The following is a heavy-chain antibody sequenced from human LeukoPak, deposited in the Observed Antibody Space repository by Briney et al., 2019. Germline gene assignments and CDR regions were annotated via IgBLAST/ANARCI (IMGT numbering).Heavy chain of an antibody. J-gene: IGHJ4*02. D-gene: IGHD3-22*01. V-gene: IGHV1-2*02. CDR3: ARDPSFFMIVVPYSDY. CDR1: GYTFTGYY. CDR2: INPNSGGT. Sequence: ASVKVSCKASGYTFTGYYMHWVRQAPGQGLEWMGWINPNSGGTNYAQKFQGRVTMTRDTSISTAYMELGRLRSDDTAVYYCARDPSFFMIVVPYSDYWGQGTLVTVSS.